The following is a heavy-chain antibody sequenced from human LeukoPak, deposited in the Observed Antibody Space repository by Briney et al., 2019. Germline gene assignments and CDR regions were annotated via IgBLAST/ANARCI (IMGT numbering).Heavy chain of an antibody. CDR3: ATDYGDYEPIDY. D-gene: IGHD4-17*01. CDR1: GFTLSHYA. J-gene: IGHJ4*02. CDR2: ISFDGTNK. Sequence: PGGSLGLSCTASGFTLSHYAMHWVRQAPGRGLEWVAVISFDGTNKYYADSVEGRFSVSRDNSKNTLYLQMNSLRPDDTAMYYCATDYGDYEPIDYWGQGTLVTVSS. V-gene: IGHV3-30*04.